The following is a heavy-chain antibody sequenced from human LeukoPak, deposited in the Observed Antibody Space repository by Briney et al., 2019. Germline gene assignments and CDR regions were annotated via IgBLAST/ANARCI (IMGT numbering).Heavy chain of an antibody. CDR1: GFTFSIYE. Sequence: PGGSLRLSCAASGFTFSIYEVNWVRQARGKGLEWVSFISGSGSTIHFADSVKGRFTISRDNDKNSLYLQMNSLSGEDTAVYYCARGRWFDPWGQGTLVTVSS. CDR3: ARGRWFDP. V-gene: IGHV3-48*03. J-gene: IGHJ5*02. CDR2: ISGSGSTI.